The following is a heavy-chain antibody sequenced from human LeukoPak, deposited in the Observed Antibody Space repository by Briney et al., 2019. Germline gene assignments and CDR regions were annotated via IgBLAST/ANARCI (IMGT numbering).Heavy chain of an antibody. Sequence: GAPVKVSCKASGYIFTGYYMHWVRQAPGQGLEWMGWIYPNSGGTRYAQKFQGRVTMTRDTFISTAYMELSGLTSDDTAVFYCARDLATTSTWEFDYWGQGTLVSVSS. J-gene: IGHJ4*02. CDR1: GYIFTGYY. CDR2: IYPNSGGT. CDR3: ARDLATTSTWEFDY. V-gene: IGHV1-2*02. D-gene: IGHD1-26*01.